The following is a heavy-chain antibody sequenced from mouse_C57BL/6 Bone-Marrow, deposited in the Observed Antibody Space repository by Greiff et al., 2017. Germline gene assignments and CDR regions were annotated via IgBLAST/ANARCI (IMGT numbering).Heavy chain of an antibody. CDR3: AREDVITTVAPYYFDY. J-gene: IGHJ2*01. CDR1: GYTFTSYW. V-gene: IGHV1-52*01. CDR2: IDPSDSET. D-gene: IGHD1-1*01. Sequence: QVQLQQPGAELVRPGSSVKLSCKASGYTFTSYWMHWVKQRPIQGLEWIGNIDPSDSETHYNQKFKDKATLTVDKSSSTAYMQLSSLTSEDSAVYYCAREDVITTVAPYYFDYWGQGTTLTVSS.